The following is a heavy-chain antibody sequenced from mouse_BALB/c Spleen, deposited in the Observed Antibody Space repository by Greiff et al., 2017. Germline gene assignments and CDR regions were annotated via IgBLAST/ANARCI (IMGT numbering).Heavy chain of an antibody. CDR2: IWAGGST. CDR3: AREYYYGSKGGYAMDY. J-gene: IGHJ4*01. CDR1: GFSLTSYG. D-gene: IGHD1-1*01. V-gene: IGHV2-9*02. Sequence: VKLMESGPGLVAPSQSLSITCTVSGFSLTSYGVHWVRQPPGKGLEWLGVIWAGGSTNYNSALMSRLSISKDNSKSQVFLKMNSLQTDDTAMYYCAREYYYGSKGGYAMDYWGQGTSVTVSS.